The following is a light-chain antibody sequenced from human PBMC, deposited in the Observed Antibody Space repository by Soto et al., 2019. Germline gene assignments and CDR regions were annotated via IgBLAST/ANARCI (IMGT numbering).Light chain of an antibody. CDR3: NPYFRSTLT. Sequence: VMIQSPDFLVVSLGERATINCKSNQSVFSNSKNRNHLSWYQQKTGQPPKLLIYWATTRESGVTDRFSGSGSGTDFTLTVRGMKDEDVAIYYCNPYFRSTLTLGGG. CDR1: QSVFSNSKNRNH. CDR2: WAT. J-gene: IGKJ4*01. V-gene: IGKV4-1*01.